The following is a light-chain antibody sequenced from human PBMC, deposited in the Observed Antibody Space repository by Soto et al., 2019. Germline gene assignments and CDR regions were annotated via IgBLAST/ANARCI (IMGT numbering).Light chain of an antibody. J-gene: IGKJ4*01. V-gene: IGKV3-20*01. Sequence: EIVLPQSPGTLSLSPGERATLSCRASQSVTSSYLAWYQQKPGQAPRLLIYAASSRATGIPDRFSGSGSGTDFTLTISRLEPEDFAVYYCQQYGSSPLTFGGGTKVEI. CDR2: AAS. CDR1: QSVTSSY. CDR3: QQYGSSPLT.